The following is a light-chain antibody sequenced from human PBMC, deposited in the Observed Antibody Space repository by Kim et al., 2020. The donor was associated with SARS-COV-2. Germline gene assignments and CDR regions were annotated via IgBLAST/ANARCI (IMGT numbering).Light chain of an antibody. Sequence: ELTQPPSASGTPGQRVTISCSGSSSNIGNNYVYWYQQVPGTAPKLLIYRNNQRPSGVPDRFSGSKSDTSASLAISGLRSEDEAAYYCAAWDDSVSGRVFGGGTKLTVL. CDR1: SSNIGNNY. CDR3: AAWDDSVSGRV. V-gene: IGLV1-47*01. CDR2: RNN. J-gene: IGLJ3*02.